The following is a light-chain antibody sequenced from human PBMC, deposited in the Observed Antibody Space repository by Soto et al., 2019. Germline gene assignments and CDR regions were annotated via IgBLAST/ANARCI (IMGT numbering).Light chain of an antibody. CDR1: QSVSSSY. V-gene: IGKV3D-20*02. CDR3: QQRSNWPPIT. CDR2: GAS. Sequence: ILVTLSAAGVSVPQGERARLSCSAIQSVSSSYLAWYQQKPGQAPRLLIYGASSRATGIPDRFSGSGSETDFTLTISSLEPEDFAVYYCQQRSNWPPITFGQGRRLEVK. J-gene: IGKJ5*01.